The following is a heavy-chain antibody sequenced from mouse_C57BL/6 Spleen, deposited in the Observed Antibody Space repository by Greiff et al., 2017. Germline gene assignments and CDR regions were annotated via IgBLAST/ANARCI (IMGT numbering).Heavy chain of an antibody. D-gene: IGHD1-1*01. V-gene: IGHV1-5*01. Sequence: VQLQQSGTVLARPGASVKMSCKTSGYTFTSYWMHWVKQRPGQGLEWIGAIYPGNSDTSYNQKFKGKAKLTAVTSASTAYMELSSLTNEDSAVYYCTRSEGSSYWYFDVWGTGTTVTVSS. CDR3: TRSEGSSYWYFDV. CDR2: IYPGNSDT. J-gene: IGHJ1*03. CDR1: GYTFTSYW.